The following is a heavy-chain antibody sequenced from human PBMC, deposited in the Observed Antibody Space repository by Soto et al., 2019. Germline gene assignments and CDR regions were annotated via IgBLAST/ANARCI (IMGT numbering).Heavy chain of an antibody. CDR3: ARQYSGYDYLFYYFDY. D-gene: IGHD5-12*01. J-gene: IGHJ4*02. Sequence: PSETLSLTCTVSGGSIISSSYYWGWIRQPPGKGLEWIGSIYYSGSTYYNPSLKSRVTISVDTSKNQFSLKLSSVTAADTAVYYCARQYSGYDYLFYYFDYWGQGTLVTVSS. V-gene: IGHV4-39*01. CDR2: IYYSGST. CDR1: GGSIISSSYY.